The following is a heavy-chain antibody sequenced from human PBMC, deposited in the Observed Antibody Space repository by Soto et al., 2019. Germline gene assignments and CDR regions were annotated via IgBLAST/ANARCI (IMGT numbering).Heavy chain of an antibody. CDR3: AHRYCSGGSCYEDYYYGMDV. CDR2: INAGNGNT. J-gene: IGHJ6*02. D-gene: IGHD2-15*01. V-gene: IGHV1-3*01. CDR1: GYTFTSYA. Sequence: QVQLVQSGAEVKKPGASVKVSCKASGYTFTSYAMHWVRQAPGQRLEWMGWINAGNGNTKYSQKFQGRVTITRDTSASTAYMELSSLRSEDTAVYYCAHRYCSGGSCYEDYYYGMDVWGQGTTVPVSS.